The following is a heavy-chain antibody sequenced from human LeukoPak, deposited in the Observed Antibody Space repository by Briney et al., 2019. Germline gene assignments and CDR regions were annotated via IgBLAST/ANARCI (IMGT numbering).Heavy chain of an antibody. D-gene: IGHD2-2*01. J-gene: IGHJ4*02. CDR3: AKDRDIVVVLGGIRQGLDY. CDR2: ISYDGSNK. CDR1: GFTFSSYG. V-gene: IGHV3-30*18. Sequence: QPGRSLRLSCAASGFTFSSYGMHWVRQAPGKGLEWVAVISYDGSNKYYADSVKGRFTISRDNSKNTLYLQMNSLRAEDTSVYYCAKDRDIVVVLGGIRQGLDYWGQGTLVTVSS.